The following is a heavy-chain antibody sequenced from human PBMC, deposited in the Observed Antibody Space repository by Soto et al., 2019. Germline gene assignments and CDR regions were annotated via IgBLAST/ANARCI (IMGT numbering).Heavy chain of an antibody. CDR3: ARVLPSGGSSCDAFDI. D-gene: IGHD2-2*01. Sequence: ASVKVSCKASGYTFTSYAMHWVRQAPGQRLEWMGWINAGNGNTKYSQKFQGRVTITRDTSASTAYMELSSLRSEDTAVYYCARVLPSGGSSCDAFDIWGQGTMVTVSS. V-gene: IGHV1-3*01. CDR2: INAGNGNT. J-gene: IGHJ3*02. CDR1: GYTFTSYA.